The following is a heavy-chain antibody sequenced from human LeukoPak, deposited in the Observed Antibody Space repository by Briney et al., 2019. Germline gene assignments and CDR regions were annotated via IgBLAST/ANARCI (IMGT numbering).Heavy chain of an antibody. CDR3: AKDWGMGDQLLRIDY. CDR2: ISGSGVST. V-gene: IGHV3-23*01. CDR1: GFTFSTYA. J-gene: IGHJ4*02. Sequence: GGSLILSCTASGFTFSTYAMNWVRQAPGKGLEWVSGISGSGVSTYYADSVKGRFTISRDNSNNTLYLQMSSLGAEDTAVYYRAKDWGMGDQLLRIDYWGQGTLVTVSS. D-gene: IGHD2-2*01.